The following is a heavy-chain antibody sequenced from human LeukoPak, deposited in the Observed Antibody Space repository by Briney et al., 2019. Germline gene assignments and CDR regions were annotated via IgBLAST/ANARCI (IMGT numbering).Heavy chain of an antibody. CDR3: ARLNNWNGGGFDY. J-gene: IGHJ4*02. D-gene: IGHD1-20*01. V-gene: IGHV5-51*01. CDR1: GYIFSHYW. Sequence: GESLKISCETFGYIFSHYWIGWVRQMPGKGLEWMGIIYPGDSDTRYSPSFQGQVTISADKSISTAYLQWSSLKASDTAMYYCARLNNWNGGGFDYWGQGTLVTVSS. CDR2: IYPGDSDT.